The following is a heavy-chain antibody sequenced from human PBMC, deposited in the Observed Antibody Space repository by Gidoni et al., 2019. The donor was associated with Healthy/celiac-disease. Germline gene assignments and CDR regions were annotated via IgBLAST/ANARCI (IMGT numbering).Heavy chain of an antibody. CDR2: TSAYNGTT. Sequence: DQLVQTGAELKKPGAEGKATSKATGYTFTSDGISWVRQARGQGLEWLGWTSAYNGTTNYAPPLQGRVTMTTDTSTSTAYMELRSLSSDDTAVYYFARDAEQLAQVGWFDPWGQGTLVTVSS. CDR1: GYTFTSDG. J-gene: IGHJ5*02. V-gene: IGHV1-18*01. D-gene: IGHD6-6*01. CDR3: ARDAEQLAQVGWFDP.